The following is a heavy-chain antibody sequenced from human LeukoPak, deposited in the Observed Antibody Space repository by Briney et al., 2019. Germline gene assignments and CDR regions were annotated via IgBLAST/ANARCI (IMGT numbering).Heavy chain of an antibody. CDR3: ARESGYYYDTSGYTFDY. J-gene: IGHJ4*02. Sequence: SQTLSLTCTVSGGSISSGSYHWSWIRQSAGKGLEWIGRIYTSGSTNYNPSLKSRVSMSVDTYKNQFSLRLRSVTAADTAVYYCARESGYYYDTSGYTFDYWGQGILVTASS. D-gene: IGHD3-22*01. V-gene: IGHV4-61*02. CDR1: GGSISSGSYH. CDR2: IYTSGST.